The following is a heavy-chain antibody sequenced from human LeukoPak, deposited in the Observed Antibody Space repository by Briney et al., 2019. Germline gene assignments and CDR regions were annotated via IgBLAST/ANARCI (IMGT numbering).Heavy chain of an antibody. V-gene: IGHV4-4*08. D-gene: IGHD3-10*01. CDR2: IHRSGSS. J-gene: IGHJ4*02. Sequence: SQTLSLTCTVSGDSISGYHWSWVRQPPGKGLERIGFIHRSGSSDYNPSLKSRVAISGDSSKNQFSLTLTSVTAADTAIYYCVGANFYGSGSYGAPYNYWGQRMLVTGSS. CDR3: VGANFYGSGSYGAPYNY. CDR1: GDSISGYH.